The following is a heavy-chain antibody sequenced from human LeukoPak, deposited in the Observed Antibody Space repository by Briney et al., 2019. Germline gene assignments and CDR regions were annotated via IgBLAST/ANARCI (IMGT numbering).Heavy chain of an antibody. V-gene: IGHV3-21*01. CDR3: AREGDGYHYFDY. CDR1: GFTFSSYS. D-gene: IGHD5-24*01. Sequence: GGSLRLSCAASGFTFSSYSMNWVRQAPGKGLEWVSSISSSSSYIYYADSVKGRFTISRDNAKNSLYLQMNSLRAEDTAVYYCAREGDGYHYFDYWGQGTLVTVSS. CDR2: ISSSSSYI. J-gene: IGHJ4*02.